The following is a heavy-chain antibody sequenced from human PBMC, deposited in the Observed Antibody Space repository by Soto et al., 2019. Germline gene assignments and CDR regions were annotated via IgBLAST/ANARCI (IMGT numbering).Heavy chain of an antibody. D-gene: IGHD2-2*01. CDR1: GFTFSNYG. CDR2: ILYDGSNK. Sequence: QVQLVESGGGVVQAGRSLRLSCAASGFTFSNYGMHWVRQTPGKGLEWVARILYDGSNKYYADSVKGRFTISRDNSKNTLYLQVSSLRAEDTAVYYCAKSRDAYNFYFYYCMDVWGHGTTVTVSS. J-gene: IGHJ6*02. CDR3: AKSRDAYNFYFYYCMDV. V-gene: IGHV3-30*18.